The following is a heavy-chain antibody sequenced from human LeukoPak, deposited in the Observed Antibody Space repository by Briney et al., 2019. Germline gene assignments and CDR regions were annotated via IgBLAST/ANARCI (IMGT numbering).Heavy chain of an antibody. Sequence: GGSLRLSCAASGFTFSSYEMNWVRQAPGKGLEWVSYISSSGSTIYYADSVKGRFTISRDNAKNSLYLQMNSLRAEDTAVYYCARDLGSTAMEIDYWGQGTLVTVSS. V-gene: IGHV3-48*03. J-gene: IGHJ4*02. CDR2: ISSSGSTI. D-gene: IGHD5-18*01. CDR1: GFTFSSYE. CDR3: ARDLGSTAMEIDY.